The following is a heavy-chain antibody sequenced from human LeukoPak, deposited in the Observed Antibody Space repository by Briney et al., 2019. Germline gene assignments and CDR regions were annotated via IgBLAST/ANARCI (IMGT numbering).Heavy chain of an antibody. CDR2: IKQDGSEK. Sequence: PGGSLRLSCAASGFTFSSYEMNWVRQAPGKGLEWVANIKQDGSEKYYVDSVKGRFTISRDNAKNSLYLQMNSLRAEDTAVYYCARDQEDIVVVPAASAKYYYYYYMDVWGKGTTVTISS. V-gene: IGHV3-7*01. D-gene: IGHD2-2*01. CDR1: GFTFSSYE. CDR3: ARDQEDIVVVPAASAKYYYYYYMDV. J-gene: IGHJ6*03.